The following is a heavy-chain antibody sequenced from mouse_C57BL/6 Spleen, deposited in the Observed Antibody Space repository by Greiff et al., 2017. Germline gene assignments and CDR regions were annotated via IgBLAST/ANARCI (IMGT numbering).Heavy chain of an antibody. J-gene: IGHJ3*01. CDR3: ARHGSSYGWFAY. CDR2: ISYDGSN. Sequence: EVKLQESGPGLVKPSQSLSLTCSVTGYSITSGYYWNWIRQFPGNKLEWMGYISYDGSNNYNPSLKNRISITRDTSKNQFFLKLNSVTTEDTATYYCARHGSSYGWFAYWGQGTLVTVSA. V-gene: IGHV3-6*01. CDR1: GYSITSGYY. D-gene: IGHD1-1*01.